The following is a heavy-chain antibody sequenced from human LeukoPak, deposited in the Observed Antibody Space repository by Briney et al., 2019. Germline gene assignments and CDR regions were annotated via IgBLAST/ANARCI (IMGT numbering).Heavy chain of an antibody. Sequence: PGGSLRLSCAASGFTFSDYGMSWVRQAPGKGLEWVSTFGGRGGSTYYADSVKGRFTISRDNAKNSLYLQMNSLRAEDTAVYYCVRERAAVAGTGPMRYWGQGTLVTVSS. CDR2: FGGRGGST. CDR3: VRERAAVAGTGPMRY. D-gene: IGHD6-19*01. CDR1: GFTFSDYG. V-gene: IGHV3-23*01. J-gene: IGHJ4*02.